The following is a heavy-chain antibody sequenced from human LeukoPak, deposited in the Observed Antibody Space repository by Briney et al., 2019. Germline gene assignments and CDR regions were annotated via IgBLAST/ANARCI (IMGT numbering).Heavy chain of an antibody. CDR3: ARDRSYDSGVYYYDY. Sequence: GGSLRLSCVASGFTFSTYPMHWVRQAPGKGLEDVSAISSNGGDTYYTNSVKGRFTISRDNAKNTLYLQMGSLRAEDMAVYYCARDRSYDSGVYYYDYWGQGTLVTVSS. J-gene: IGHJ4*02. CDR2: ISSNGGDT. V-gene: IGHV3-64*01. D-gene: IGHD3-22*01. CDR1: GFTFSTYP.